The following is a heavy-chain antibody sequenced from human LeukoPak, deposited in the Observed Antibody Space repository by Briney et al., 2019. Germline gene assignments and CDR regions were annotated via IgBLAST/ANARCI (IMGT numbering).Heavy chain of an antibody. D-gene: IGHD3-16*01. CDR3: AKDRWGSSRSQPSDY. CDR1: GFAFSSYW. J-gene: IGHJ4*02. CDR2: ISDTGDST. V-gene: IGHV3-23*01. Sequence: GGSLRLSFAASGFAFSSYWMSWVRQAPGKGLEWVSSISDTGDSTYYAESVKGRFSISRDNSKNTVDLQMNSLRADDTAVYYCAKDRWGSSRSQPSDYWGQGSLVTVSS.